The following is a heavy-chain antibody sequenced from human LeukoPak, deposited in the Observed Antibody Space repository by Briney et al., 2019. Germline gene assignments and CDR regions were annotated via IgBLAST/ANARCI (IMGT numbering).Heavy chain of an antibody. D-gene: IGHD4/OR15-4a*01. Sequence: GGSLRLSCAASGFTFSSYAMSWVRQAPGKGLEWVSAISGSGGSTYYADSVKGRFTISRDNSKNTLYLQMNSLRAEDTAVYYCAKSKVPVLGSGGIDYWGQGTLVTVSS. J-gene: IGHJ4*02. CDR2: ISGSGGST. CDR3: AKSKVPVLGSGGIDY. V-gene: IGHV3-23*01. CDR1: GFTFSSYA.